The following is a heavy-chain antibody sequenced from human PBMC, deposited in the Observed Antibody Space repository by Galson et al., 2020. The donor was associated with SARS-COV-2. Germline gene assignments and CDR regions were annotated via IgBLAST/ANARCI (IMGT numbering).Heavy chain of an antibody. Sequence: ASVKVSCKASRYSFTSYYMHWVRQAPGQGLEWMGWINPNSGATKYAQKFQGWVTMTRDTSISTAYMELSSLKFDDTAVYYCAVLRGALDYWGQGTLVTVSS. D-gene: IGHD3-3*01. CDR1: RYSFTSYY. J-gene: IGHJ4*02. CDR2: INPNSGAT. V-gene: IGHV1-2*04. CDR3: AVLRGALDY.